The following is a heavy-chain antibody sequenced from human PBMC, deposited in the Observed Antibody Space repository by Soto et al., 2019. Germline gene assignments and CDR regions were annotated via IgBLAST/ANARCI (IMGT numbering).Heavy chain of an antibody. D-gene: IGHD3-10*01. CDR2: LYHSWTF. J-gene: IGHJ5*02. CDR3: ASAQCYSGSGNYNNLMLDA. Sequence: PSETLSLTCAVSGGSIGGVGNSLSWIRQPPGGGLEWVGYLYHSWTFLYSPSLKTRLTVSPDMSNNQFSLTLRSMTTADTAVYYCASAQCYSGSGNYNNLMLDASGEGIQVTVSS. V-gene: IGHV4-30-2*01. CDR1: GGSIGGVGNS.